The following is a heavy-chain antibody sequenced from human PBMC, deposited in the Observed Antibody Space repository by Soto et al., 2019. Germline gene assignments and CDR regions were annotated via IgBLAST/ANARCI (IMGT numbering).Heavy chain of an antibody. D-gene: IGHD6-13*01. Sequence: GSLRLSCAASGFTFSAYWMTWVRQAPGKGLEWVATIKQDGIENYYVDSVKGRFTLSRDNAKNSLFLEMNTLRAGDTAVYYCARAKRPVYFGSWFFDYWGQGTLVTDSS. CDR1: GFTFSAYW. CDR3: ARAKRPVYFGSWFFDY. CDR2: IKQDGIEN. J-gene: IGHJ4*02. V-gene: IGHV3-7*04.